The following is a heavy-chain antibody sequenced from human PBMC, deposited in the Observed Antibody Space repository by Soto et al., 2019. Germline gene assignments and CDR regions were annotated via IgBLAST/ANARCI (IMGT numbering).Heavy chain of an antibody. CDR2: TYKNGRP. Sequence: SETLSLTCTVSGASISRGDYYWNWIRQSPGKGLEWIGNTYKNGRPNYNPSIKSRVTISGDSSKNQFAMKQRSLSAADTAVYYWARGGVYDFWRGLFDWGQGTLVTVSS. V-gene: IGHV4-30-4*02. D-gene: IGHD3-3*01. CDR1: GASISRGDYY. CDR3: ARGGVYDFWRGLFD. J-gene: IGHJ4*02.